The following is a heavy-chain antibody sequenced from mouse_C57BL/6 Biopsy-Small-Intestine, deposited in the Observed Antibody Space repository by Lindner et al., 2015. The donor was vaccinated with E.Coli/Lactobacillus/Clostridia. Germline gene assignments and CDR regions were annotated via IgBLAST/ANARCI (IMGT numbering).Heavy chain of an antibody. J-gene: IGHJ1*03. CDR3: ARDGSSYLTYWYFDV. D-gene: IGHD1-1*01. CDR2: IYPRDGST. V-gene: IGHV1-85*01. Sequence: VQLQESGPQLVKPGASVKLSCKASGYTFTSYDINWVKQRPGQGLEWIGWIYPRDGSTDYNEKFKDKATLTVDTSSSTAYMELPSLTSEDSAVYFCARDGSSYLTYWYFDVWGTGTTVTVSS. CDR1: GYTFTSYD.